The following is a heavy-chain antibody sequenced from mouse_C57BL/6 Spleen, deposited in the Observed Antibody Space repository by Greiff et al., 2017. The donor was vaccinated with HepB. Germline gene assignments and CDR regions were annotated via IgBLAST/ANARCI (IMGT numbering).Heavy chain of an antibody. V-gene: IGHV1-42*01. CDR2: INPSTGGT. D-gene: IGHD2-5*01. CDR3: ARERRYSNLPLCDY. Sequence: VQLQQSGPALVKPGASVKISCKASGYSFTGYYMNWVKQSPEKSLEWIGEINPSTGGTTYNQKFKAKATLTVDKSSSTAYMQLKSLTSEDSAVYYCARERRYSNLPLCDYWGQGTTLTVSS. CDR1: GYSFTGYY. J-gene: IGHJ2*01.